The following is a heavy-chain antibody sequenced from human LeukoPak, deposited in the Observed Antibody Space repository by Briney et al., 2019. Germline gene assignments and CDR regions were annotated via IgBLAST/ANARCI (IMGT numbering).Heavy chain of an antibody. J-gene: IGHJ3*02. Sequence: SETLSLTCTVSGYSISSGYYWGWIRQPPGKGLEWIGSIYYSGSTYYNPSLKSRVTISVDTSKNQFSLKLSSVTAADTAVYYCARGPDDYNNPDAFDIWGQGTMVTVSS. CDR2: IYYSGST. D-gene: IGHD5-24*01. V-gene: IGHV4-38-2*02. CDR1: GYSISSGYY. CDR3: ARGPDDYNNPDAFDI.